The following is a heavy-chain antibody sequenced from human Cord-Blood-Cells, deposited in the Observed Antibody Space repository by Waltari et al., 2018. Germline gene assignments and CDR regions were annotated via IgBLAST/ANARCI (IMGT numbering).Heavy chain of an antibody. CDR1: GGSISSGSYY. CDR3: ARGSIVVVPAAHFDP. J-gene: IGHJ5*02. Sequence: QVQLQESGPGLVKPSQTLSLTCTVSGGSISSGSYYCSWLRQPAGKGLEWIGYIYTSGSTNYNPSLKSRVTISVDTSKNQFSLKLSSVTAADTAVYYCARGSIVVVPAAHFDPWGQGTLVTVSS. CDR2: IYTSGST. V-gene: IGHV4-61*09. D-gene: IGHD2-2*01.